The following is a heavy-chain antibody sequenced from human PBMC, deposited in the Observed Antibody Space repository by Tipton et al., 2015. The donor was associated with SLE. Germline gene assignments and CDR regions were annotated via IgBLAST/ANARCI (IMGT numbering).Heavy chain of an antibody. CDR1: DDGSIRSYY. CDR2: ISFGGGS. V-gene: IGHV4-59*08. Sequence: TLSLTCRVTDDGSIRSYYWNWIRQPPGKGLEWIGHISFGGGSYYNPSLKSRVTISLDTSKNQLSLKLRSVTAADTAMYYCARQGEYSSSSGFWLDPWGQGTLVTVSS. J-gene: IGHJ5*02. CDR3: ARQGEYSSSSGFWLDP. D-gene: IGHD6-6*01.